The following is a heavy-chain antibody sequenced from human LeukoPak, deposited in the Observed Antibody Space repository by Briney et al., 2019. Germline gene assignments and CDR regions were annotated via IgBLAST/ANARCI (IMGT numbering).Heavy chain of an antibody. CDR2: INPNSGGT. Sequence: ASVKVSCKASGYTFTGYYMHWVRQAPGQGLEWMGWINPNSGGTNYAQKFQGWVTMTRDTSISTAYMELSRLRSDDTAVYYCARDHVGGWYNYYYGMDVWGQGTTVTVS. D-gene: IGHD6-19*01. J-gene: IGHJ6*02. V-gene: IGHV1-2*04. CDR3: ARDHVGGWYNYYYGMDV. CDR1: GYTFTGYY.